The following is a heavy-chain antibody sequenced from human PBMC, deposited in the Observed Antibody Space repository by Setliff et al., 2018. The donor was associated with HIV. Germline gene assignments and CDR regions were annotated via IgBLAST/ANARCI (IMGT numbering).Heavy chain of an antibody. CDR2: IYDSGSP. V-gene: IGHV4-59*12. D-gene: IGHD3-3*01. CDR1: GGSTSNEY. CDR3: ARGSRQLTIFGVVFKTNYYFMDV. J-gene: IGHJ6*03. Sequence: SETLSLTCTVSGGSTSNEYWSWIRQPPGKGLEWIGYIYDSGSPKYNPSLKSRVTISVDTSKNQFSLTLNSVTAADTAVYYCARGSRQLTIFGVVFKTNYYFMDVWGKGTAVTVSS.